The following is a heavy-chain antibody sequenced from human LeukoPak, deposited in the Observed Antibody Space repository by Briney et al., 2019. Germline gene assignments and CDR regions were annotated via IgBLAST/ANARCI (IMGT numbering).Heavy chain of an antibody. CDR1: GFALNTYT. CDR3: ARDKDYYDSTAYTPFDY. D-gene: IGHD3-22*01. Sequence: PGGSLRLSCEASGFALNTYTMNWVRQAPGKGLEWVSTISDTTSFIYYADSVKGRFTISRDNAKNSLYLEMNSLRAEDTAVYFCARDKDYYDSTAYTPFDYWGQGTLVTVSS. J-gene: IGHJ4*02. V-gene: IGHV3-21*01. CDR2: ISDTTSFI.